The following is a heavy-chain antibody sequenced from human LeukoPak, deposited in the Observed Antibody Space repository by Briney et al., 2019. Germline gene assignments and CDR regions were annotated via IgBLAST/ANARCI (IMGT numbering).Heavy chain of an antibody. D-gene: IGHD3-22*01. J-gene: IGHJ4*02. Sequence: GGSLRLSCAASGFTFSDYYMSWIRRAPGKGLMGVSYISSSGSTIYYADSVKGRFTISRDNAKNSLYLQMNSLRAEDTAVYYCAREAGYYDSSGYNDYWGQGTLVTVSS. CDR3: AREAGYYDSSGYNDY. V-gene: IGHV3-11*01. CDR2: ISSSGSTI. CDR1: GFTFSDYY.